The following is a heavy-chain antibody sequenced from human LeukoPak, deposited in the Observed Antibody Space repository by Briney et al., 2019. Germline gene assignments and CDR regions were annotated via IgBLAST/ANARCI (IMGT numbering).Heavy chain of an antibody. J-gene: IGHJ4*02. Sequence: GRSLRLSCAASGFTFSSYGMHWVRQAPGKGLEWVAVISYDGNNKYYADSVKGRFTISRDNSKNTLFLQMNSLRAEDTAVYYCARGGSSGSFDYWGQGTLVTVSS. CDR3: ARGGSSGSFDY. CDR2: ISYDGNNK. D-gene: IGHD6-19*01. CDR1: GFTFSSYG. V-gene: IGHV3-30*03.